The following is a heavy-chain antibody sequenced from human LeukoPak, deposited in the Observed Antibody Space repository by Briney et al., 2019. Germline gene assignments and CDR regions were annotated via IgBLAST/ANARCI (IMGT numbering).Heavy chain of an antibody. CDR1: GFTFSKAW. V-gene: IGHV3-15*01. J-gene: IGHJ4*02. CDR3: TRGSNSDSSSDFDQ. CDR2: IYSESAGGST. D-gene: IGHD3-22*01. Sequence: GGSLRLSCTASGFTFSKAWMNWVRQAPGKGLEWVGRIYSESAGGSTEYAAPVRGRFTISRDDSKNMMWLQMNSLKTEDTAVYYCTRGSNSDSSSDFDQWGQGTLVTVSP.